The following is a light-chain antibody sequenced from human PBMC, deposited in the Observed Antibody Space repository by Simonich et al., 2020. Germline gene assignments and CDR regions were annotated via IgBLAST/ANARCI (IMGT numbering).Light chain of an antibody. CDR2: WAS. J-gene: IGKJ2*01. V-gene: IGKV4-1*01. CDR1: QSVLYSSNNKNY. Sequence: DIVMTQSPDSLAVSLGERATINCKSSQSVLYSSNNKNYLACDQQKPGQPPKLLIYWASTRESGVPDRFSCSGSGTDFTLTISSLQAEDVAVYYCQQYYSTPYTFGQGTKLEIK. CDR3: QQYYSTPYT.